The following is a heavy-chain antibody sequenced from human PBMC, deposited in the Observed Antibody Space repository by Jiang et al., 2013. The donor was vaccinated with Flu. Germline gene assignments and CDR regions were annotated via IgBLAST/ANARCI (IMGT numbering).Heavy chain of an antibody. CDR2: GTT. V-gene: IGHV3-15*01. J-gene: IGHJ6*03. CDR3: TTEISGWYGAYYYYMDV. D-gene: IGHD6-19*01. Sequence: GTTDYAAPVKGRFTISRDDSKNTLYLQMNSLKTEDTAVYYCTTEISGWYGAYYYYMDVWGKGTTVTVSS.